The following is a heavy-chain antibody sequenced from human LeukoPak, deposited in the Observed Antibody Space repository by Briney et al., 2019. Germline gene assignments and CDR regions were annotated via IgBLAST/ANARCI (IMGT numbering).Heavy chain of an antibody. Sequence: GGSLRLSCAASGFTFSSYSMNWVRQAPGKGLEWLTVISYDGNTIYYADSVKGRFTISRDNSKNTLYLQMNSLRIEDTAVYYCAKDLSVVGAHDSFDVWGQGTMVTVS. V-gene: IGHV3-30*18. CDR1: GFTFSSYS. J-gene: IGHJ3*01. CDR3: AKDLSVVGAHDSFDV. D-gene: IGHD1-26*01. CDR2: ISYDGNTI.